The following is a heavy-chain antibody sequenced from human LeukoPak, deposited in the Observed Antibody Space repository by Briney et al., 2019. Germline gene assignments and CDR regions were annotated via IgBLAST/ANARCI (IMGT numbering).Heavy chain of an antibody. CDR1: GFSFSSYS. V-gene: IGHV3-7*01. CDR3: ARGDLWLGH. J-gene: IGHJ4*02. D-gene: IGHD3-10*01. Sequence: GGSLRLSCAASGFSFSSYSMNWVRQAPGKGLEWVANIKSDGSEEYYGDSVKGRFTISRDNAKNSLYLQMNSLRVEDTAVYYCARGDLWLGHWGQGSLVTVSS. CDR2: IKSDGSEE.